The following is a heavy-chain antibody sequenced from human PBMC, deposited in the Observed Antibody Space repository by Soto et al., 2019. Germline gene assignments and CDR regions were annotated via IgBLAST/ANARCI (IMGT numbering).Heavy chain of an antibody. CDR1: GGSISSYF. J-gene: IGHJ6*02. CDR3: ARDKAGTTLNCYFGMDV. D-gene: IGHD1-7*01. CDR2: IYYSGGT. Sequence: PSETLSLTCTVSGGSISSYFWSWIRQPPGKGLEWIGYIYYSGGTNYNPSLKSRVTMSVDTSKNQFSLKLSSVTSADTAVYFCARDKAGTTLNCYFGMDVWGQGTTVTVSS. V-gene: IGHV4-59*01.